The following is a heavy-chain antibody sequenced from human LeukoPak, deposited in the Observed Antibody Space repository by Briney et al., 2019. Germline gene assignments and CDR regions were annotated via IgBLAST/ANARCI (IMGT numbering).Heavy chain of an antibody. CDR3: ARQENMVRGVHVEPGDC. CDR1: GGSISSSSYY. V-gene: IGHV4-39*01. CDR2: VNYSGRT. Sequence: PSETLSLTCTVSGGSISSSSYYWGWIRQPPGKGLEWIGSVNYSGRTYYNPSLKSRLSISVDTSKNQFSLKLSSVTAADTAVYYSARQENMVRGVHVEPGDCWGQGILVTVSS. D-gene: IGHD3-10*01. J-gene: IGHJ4*02.